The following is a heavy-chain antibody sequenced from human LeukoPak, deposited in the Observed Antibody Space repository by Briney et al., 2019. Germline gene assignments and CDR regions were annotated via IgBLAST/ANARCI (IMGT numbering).Heavy chain of an antibody. CDR1: GFTFSNYA. D-gene: IGHD7-27*01. J-gene: IGHJ4*02. Sequence: GGSLSLSCAASGFTFSNYAMSWVRHSPGKGLEWVLGFSGSGHSTYYADSVKGRFTSSRDSSKNTLFLQMNSLRTEDTAVYYCAKAQELGNYEFFLFDYWGQGTLVTVSS. V-gene: IGHV3-23*01. CDR3: AKAQELGNYEFFLFDY. CDR2: FSGSGHST.